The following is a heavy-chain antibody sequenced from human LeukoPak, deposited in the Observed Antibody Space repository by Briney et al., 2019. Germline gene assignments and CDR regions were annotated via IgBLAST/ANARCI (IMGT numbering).Heavy chain of an antibody. V-gene: IGHV3-30*18. Sequence: GGSLRLSCAASGFTFSSYGMHWVRQAPGKGLEWVAVISYDGSNKYYADSVKGRFTISRDNSKNTLYLQMNSLRAEDTAVYYCAKDGPWSLGYGSFEGYYFDYWGQGTLVTVSS. CDR3: AKDGPWSLGYGSFEGYYFDY. CDR2: ISYDGSNK. CDR1: GFTFSSYG. J-gene: IGHJ4*02. D-gene: IGHD3-10*01.